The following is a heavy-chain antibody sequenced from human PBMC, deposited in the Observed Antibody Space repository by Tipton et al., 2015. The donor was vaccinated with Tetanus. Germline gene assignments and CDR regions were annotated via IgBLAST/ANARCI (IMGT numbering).Heavy chain of an antibody. V-gene: IGHV4-39*01. CDR1: GGSISDKKYY. Sequence: LRLSCTVSGGSISDKKYYWGWIRQPPGKGLEWIASIYFEGSTYYSPSLKSRVTITVDTAQNLFSLRLTSVTAAGTAVYYCARHLYGYWFDPWGQGALVTVSS. CDR2: IYFEGST. D-gene: IGHD3-10*01. J-gene: IGHJ5*02. CDR3: ARHLYGYWFDP.